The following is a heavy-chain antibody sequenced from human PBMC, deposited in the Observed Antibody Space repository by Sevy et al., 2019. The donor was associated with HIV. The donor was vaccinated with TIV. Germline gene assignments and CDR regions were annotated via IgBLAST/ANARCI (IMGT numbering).Heavy chain of an antibody. D-gene: IGHD3-10*01. Sequence: GGSLRLSCAASGFTFRNYVMNWVRQPPGKGLEWVSLISDGGGTTYYADSVKGRFTISRDDSKSTLYLQMNSLRVEDTAVYFCAKRVAGALAALDIWGQGTMVTVSS. J-gene: IGHJ3*02. CDR3: AKRVAGALAALDI. V-gene: IGHV3-23*01. CDR2: ISDGGGTT. CDR1: GFTFRNYV.